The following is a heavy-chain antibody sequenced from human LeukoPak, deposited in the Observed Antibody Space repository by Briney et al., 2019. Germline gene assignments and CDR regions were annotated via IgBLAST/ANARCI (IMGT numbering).Heavy chain of an antibody. D-gene: IGHD5-12*01. V-gene: IGHV3-30*14. CDR3: ASGATAPFDY. Sequence: GRSLRLSCAASGFTFSSYAMHWVRQAPGKGLEWVAVISYDGSNKYYADSVKGRFTISRDNSKNTLYLQMNSLRAEDTAVYYCASGATAPFDYWGQGTLVTVSS. CDR2: ISYDGSNK. J-gene: IGHJ4*02. CDR1: GFTFSSYA.